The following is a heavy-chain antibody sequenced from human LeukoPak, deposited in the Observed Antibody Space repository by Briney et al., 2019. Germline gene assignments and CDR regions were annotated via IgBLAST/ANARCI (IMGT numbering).Heavy chain of an antibody. CDR2: VSHIGGSETT. Sequence: SETLSLTCTVSGGSISTYYWTWIRQPPGKELEWIGCVSHIGGSETTNYNSSLKSRVTISTDTSKNQFSLNLSSVTAADTAVYYCARGLRWTDYWGQGTLVTVSS. V-gene: IGHV4-59*01. J-gene: IGHJ4*02. CDR3: ARGLRWTDY. CDR1: GGSISTYY. D-gene: IGHD4-23*01.